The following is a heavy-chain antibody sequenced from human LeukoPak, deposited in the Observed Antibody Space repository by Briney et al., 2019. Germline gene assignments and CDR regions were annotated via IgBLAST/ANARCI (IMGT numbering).Heavy chain of an antibody. J-gene: IGHJ4*02. D-gene: IGHD4-23*01. Sequence: AGSLRPSCAASGFIFSSYAMNWVRQAPGKGLKWVSTVSGGDTSTFYADSVKGRFTISRDNSKNTLYLQMNNLRAEDTAVYYCAKNLNGGNTHSDYWGQGTLVTVSS. V-gene: IGHV3-23*01. CDR1: GFIFSSYA. CDR3: AKNLNGGNTHSDY. CDR2: VSGGDTST.